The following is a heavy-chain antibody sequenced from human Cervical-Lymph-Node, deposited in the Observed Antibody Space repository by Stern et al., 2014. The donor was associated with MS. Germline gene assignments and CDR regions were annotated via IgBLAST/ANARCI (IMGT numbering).Heavy chain of an antibody. Sequence: QVQLVQSGAEVKKPGSSVKVSCKASGGTLRSYAISWLRQAPGQGLEWMGGIVPIFGTSNYAQKFQGRVTITADKSTSTAYMELSSLRSEDTAVYYCVREGDRGGGYFFDYWGQGTLVTVSA. CDR3: VREGDRGGGYFFDY. J-gene: IGHJ4*02. D-gene: IGHD3-16*01. CDR2: IVPIFGTS. CDR1: GGTLRSYA. V-gene: IGHV1-69*06.